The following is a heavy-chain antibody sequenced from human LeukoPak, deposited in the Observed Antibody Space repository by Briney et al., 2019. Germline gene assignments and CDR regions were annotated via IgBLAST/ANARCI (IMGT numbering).Heavy chain of an antibody. CDR2: ISAYNGNT. D-gene: IGHD6-13*01. J-gene: IGHJ6*02. CDR1: GYTFTSYG. CDR3: ARGGGGSSWYPSLCYYYYGMDV. Sequence: RASVKVSCKASGYTFTSYGISWVRQAPGQGLEWMGWISAYNGNTNYAQKLQGRVTMTTDTSTSTAYMELRSLRSDDTAVYYCARGGGGSSWYPSLCYYYYGMDVWGQGTTVTVSS. V-gene: IGHV1-18*01.